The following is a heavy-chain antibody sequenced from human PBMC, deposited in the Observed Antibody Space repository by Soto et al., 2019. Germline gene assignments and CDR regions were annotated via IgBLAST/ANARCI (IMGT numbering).Heavy chain of an antibody. D-gene: IGHD6-19*01. Sequence: EVQLVESGGGLVQPGGSLRLSCAASGFTVSSNYMSWVRQAPGKGLEWVSVIYSGGSTYFADSVKGRFTISRHNSKNTLYLQTNSLRAEDTAVYYCARVRYSRGWYELVSYYYYYMDVWGKGTTVTVSS. V-gene: IGHV3-53*04. CDR3: ARVRYSRGWYELVSYYYYYMDV. CDR2: IYSGGST. J-gene: IGHJ6*03. CDR1: GFTVSSNY.